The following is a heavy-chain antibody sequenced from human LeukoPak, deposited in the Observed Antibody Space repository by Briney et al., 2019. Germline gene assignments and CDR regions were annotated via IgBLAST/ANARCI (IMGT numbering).Heavy chain of an antibody. J-gene: IGHJ4*02. CDR1: GFTFSSYA. Sequence: GGSLRLSCAASGFTFSSYAMSWVRQAPGKGLEWVSAISGSGGSTYYADSVKGRFTISRDNSKNMLYLQMNSLRAEDTAVYYCARRGSPITMIVVVTRLYYFDYWGQGTLVTVSS. CDR2: ISGSGGST. V-gene: IGHV3-23*01. D-gene: IGHD3-22*01. CDR3: ARRGSPITMIVVVTRLYYFDY.